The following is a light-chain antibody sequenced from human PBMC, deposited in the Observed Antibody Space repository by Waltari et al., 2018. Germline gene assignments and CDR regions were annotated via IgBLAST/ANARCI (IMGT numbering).Light chain of an antibody. CDR2: DVH. Sequence: QSALTQPASVSGSPGQSITISCTGTSNDVGAYDCVSWYQHHPGKVPQLLIYDVHNRPSGPSDRFSGSKSGNTASLTISGLQAGDEADYYCASKTNNAAVLFGGGTKVTVL. V-gene: IGLV2-14*03. CDR1: SNDVGAYDC. J-gene: IGLJ3*02. CDR3: ASKTNNAAVL.